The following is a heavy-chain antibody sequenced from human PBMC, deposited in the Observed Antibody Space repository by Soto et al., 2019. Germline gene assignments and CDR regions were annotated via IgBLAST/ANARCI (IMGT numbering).Heavy chain of an antibody. CDR2: INYSGNT. CDR1: GGSFANYY. D-gene: IGHD4-17*01. CDR3: ARAAVTHERYHYGMDV. Sequence: SETLSLTCAVYGGSFANYYWNWIRQPPGKGLEWIGEINYSGNTNYNPSLKSRVTISVNTSKNQFSLRLTSVTAADTAVYYCARAAVTHERYHYGMDVWGQGTTVTVSS. V-gene: IGHV4-34*01. J-gene: IGHJ6*02.